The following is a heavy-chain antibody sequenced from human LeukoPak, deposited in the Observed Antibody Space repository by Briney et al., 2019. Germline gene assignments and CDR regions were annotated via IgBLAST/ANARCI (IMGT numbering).Heavy chain of an antibody. V-gene: IGHV3-23*01. Sequence: PGGSLRLSCAASGFTFSSYAMSWVRQAPGKGLEWVSGIIDSGGSTYYADSVKGRFTISRDNSKNTLYLQMNSLRAEDTAVYYCARDEGSGWIGYWGQGTLVTVSS. CDR3: ARDEGSGWIGY. CDR1: GFTFSSYA. D-gene: IGHD6-19*01. CDR2: IIDSGGST. J-gene: IGHJ4*02.